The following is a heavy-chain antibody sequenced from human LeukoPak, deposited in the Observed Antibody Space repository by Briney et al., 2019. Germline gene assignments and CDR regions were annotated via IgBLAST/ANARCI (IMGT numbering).Heavy chain of an antibody. Sequence: GGSLRLSRAASGFTFGSYAMSWVRQAPGKGLEWVSAISGSGGSTYYADSVKGRFTISRDNSKNTLYLQMNSLRAEDTAVYYCAKNKLAYCGGDCYPSFDYWGQGTLVTVSS. D-gene: IGHD2-21*02. CDR3: AKNKLAYCGGDCYPSFDY. CDR1: GFTFGSYA. V-gene: IGHV3-23*01. J-gene: IGHJ4*02. CDR2: ISGSGGST.